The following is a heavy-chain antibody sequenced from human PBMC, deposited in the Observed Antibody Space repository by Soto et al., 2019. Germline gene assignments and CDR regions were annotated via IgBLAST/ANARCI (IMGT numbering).Heavy chain of an antibody. CDR1: GYTFTSYG. Sequence: QVQLVQSGAEVKKPGASVKVSCKASGYTFTSYGISWVRQAPGQGLEWMGWISAYNGNTNYAQKLQGRVTMTTDTSTSTAYMELRRLRSDDTAVYYCARAPPVLRYFDWLLITDYWGQGTLVTVSS. J-gene: IGHJ4*02. CDR3: ARAPPVLRYFDWLLITDY. V-gene: IGHV1-18*01. CDR2: ISAYNGNT. D-gene: IGHD3-9*01.